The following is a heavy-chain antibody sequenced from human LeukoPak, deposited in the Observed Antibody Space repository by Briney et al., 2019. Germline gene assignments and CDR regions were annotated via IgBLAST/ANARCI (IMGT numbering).Heavy chain of an antibody. CDR3: VRGRLLRSTKYFDY. Sequence: PGGSLRLSCAASGFPVNKYEMHWVRQALGKGLEWVSYIDAGATSTNYADSVWGRFTLSRDNAQNSVHLQMNSLRDEDTADYYCVRGRLLRSTKYFDYWGQGALVTVSS. J-gene: IGHJ4*02. CDR2: IDAGATST. CDR1: GFPVNKYE. V-gene: IGHV3-48*03. D-gene: IGHD2-21*02.